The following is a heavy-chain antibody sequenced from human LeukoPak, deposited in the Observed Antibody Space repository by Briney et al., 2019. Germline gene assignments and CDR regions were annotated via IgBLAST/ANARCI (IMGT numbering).Heavy chain of an antibody. Sequence: GGSLRLSCAVSGFTFSSYWMHWVRQAPGKGLVWVSRINSDGSSTSYADSVKGRFTISRDNAKNTLYLQMSTLRAEDTSVYYCARDRNTGSSYENLFEYWGQGSLVTVSS. V-gene: IGHV3-74*01. D-gene: IGHD1-26*01. J-gene: IGHJ4*02. CDR2: INSDGSST. CDR1: GFTFSSYW. CDR3: ARDRNTGSSYENLFEY.